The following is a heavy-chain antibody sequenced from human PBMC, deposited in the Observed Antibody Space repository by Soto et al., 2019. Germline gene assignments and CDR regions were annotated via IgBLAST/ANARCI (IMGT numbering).Heavy chain of an antibody. J-gene: IGHJ6*02. CDR2: IIPIFDTA. Sequence: QVQLVQSGAELRKPGSSVKVSCKASGGTFSDYTINWVRQAPGQRLEWMGGIIPIFDTANYAEKFQGRVTITADESTSTSFMEVSSLRSEDTAVYYCARNGTLTGYSDGMDVWGQGTMVTVSS. CDR3: ARNGTLTGYSDGMDV. V-gene: IGHV1-69*01. D-gene: IGHD1-1*01. CDR1: GGTFSDYT.